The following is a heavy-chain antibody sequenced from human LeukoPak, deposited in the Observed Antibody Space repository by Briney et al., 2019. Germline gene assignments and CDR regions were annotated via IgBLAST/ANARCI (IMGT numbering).Heavy chain of an antibody. CDR2: IYYSGST. D-gene: IGHD6-19*01. CDR3: ARNSGHSSGGYFDY. V-gene: IGHV4-59*08. Sequence: SETLSLTCTVSGGSISSYYWSWIRQPPGKGLEWIGYIYYSGSTNYNPSLKSRVTISVDTSKNQFSLKLSSVTAADTAVYYCARNSGHSSGGYFDYWGQGTLVTVSS. J-gene: IGHJ4*02. CDR1: GGSISSYY.